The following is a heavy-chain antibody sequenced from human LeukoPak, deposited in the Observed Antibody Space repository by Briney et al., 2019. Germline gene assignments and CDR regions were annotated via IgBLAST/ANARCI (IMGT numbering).Heavy chain of an antibody. V-gene: IGHV4-34*01. CDR1: GGSFSGYY. D-gene: IGHD3-22*01. CDR2: IDHSGST. J-gene: IGHJ4*02. CDR3: ASASGYYRRFDY. Sequence: SETLSLTCAVYGGSFSGYYWSWIRQPPGKGLEWIGEIDHSGSTNYNPSLKSRVTISVDTSKNQFSLKLSSVTAADTAVYYCASASGYYRRFDYWGQGTLVTVSS.